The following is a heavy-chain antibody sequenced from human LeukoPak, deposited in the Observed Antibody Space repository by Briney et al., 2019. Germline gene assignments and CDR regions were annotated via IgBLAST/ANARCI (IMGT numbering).Heavy chain of an antibody. CDR2: ISLSGSTI. D-gene: IGHD4/OR15-4a*01. Sequence: GGSLRLSCAASGFTFSDYYMSWIRQAPGKGLEWVSYISLSGSTIHYSDSVKGRFTISRDNARDSLFLQMNSLRAEDTAVYYCARERSFYGANLAVDYWGQGTLVTVSS. CDR3: ARERSFYGANLAVDY. CDR1: GFTFSDYY. V-gene: IGHV3-11*01. J-gene: IGHJ4*02.